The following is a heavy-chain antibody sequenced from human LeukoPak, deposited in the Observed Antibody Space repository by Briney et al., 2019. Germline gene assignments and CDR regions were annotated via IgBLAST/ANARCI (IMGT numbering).Heavy chain of an antibody. D-gene: IGHD1-1*01. CDR1: GFTFSSYA. CDR2: ISYDGSNK. J-gene: IGHJ4*02. V-gene: IGHV3-30-3*01. Sequence: PGGSLRLSCAASGFTFSSYAMHWVRQAPGKGLEWVAVISYDGSNKYYADSVKGRFTISRDNSKNTLYLQMDSLRAEDTAVYYCARALGGTTHDPQSDYWGQGTLVTVSS. CDR3: ARALGGTTHDPQSDY.